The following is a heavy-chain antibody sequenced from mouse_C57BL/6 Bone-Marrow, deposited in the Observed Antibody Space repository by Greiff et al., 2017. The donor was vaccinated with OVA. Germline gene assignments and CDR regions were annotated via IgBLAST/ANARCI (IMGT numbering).Heavy chain of an antibody. CDR1: GYTFTSYG. CDR3: ARLDYYGSSYVLDY. J-gene: IGHJ2*01. D-gene: IGHD1-1*01. Sequence: VQLVESGAELARPGASVKLSCKASGYTFTSYGISWVKQRTGQGLEWIGEIYPRSGNTYYNEKFKGKATLTADKSSSTEYMALRSLTSEDSAVYFCARLDYYGSSYVLDYWGQGTTLTVSS. CDR2: IYPRSGNT. V-gene: IGHV1-81*01.